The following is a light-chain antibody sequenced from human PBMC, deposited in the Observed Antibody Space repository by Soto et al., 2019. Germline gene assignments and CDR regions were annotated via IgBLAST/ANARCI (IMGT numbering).Light chain of an antibody. V-gene: IGLV2-18*01. CDR3: SLYATENAYV. Sequence: QSALTQPPSVSGSPGQSVTISCTGTSTDFVGYNRVSWYQQPPGTAPKLMIYEVSKRPSGVPDRFSGSKSGNTASLTISGLQAADEYDYSCSLYATENAYVFGNGTKVTVL. CDR2: EVS. J-gene: IGLJ1*01. CDR1: STDFVGYNR.